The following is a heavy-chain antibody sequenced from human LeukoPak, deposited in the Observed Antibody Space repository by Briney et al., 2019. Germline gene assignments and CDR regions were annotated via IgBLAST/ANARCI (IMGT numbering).Heavy chain of an antibody. V-gene: IGHV4-34*01. D-gene: IGHD3-3*01. Sequence: PSETLSLTCAVYGGSLSGYYWSWIRQPPGKGLEWIGEINHSGSTNYNPSLKSRVTISVDTSKNQFSLKLSSVTAADTAVYYCARRRFLEWLSFWGQGTMVTVSS. J-gene: IGHJ3*01. CDR1: GGSLSGYY. CDR2: INHSGST. CDR3: ARRRFLEWLSF.